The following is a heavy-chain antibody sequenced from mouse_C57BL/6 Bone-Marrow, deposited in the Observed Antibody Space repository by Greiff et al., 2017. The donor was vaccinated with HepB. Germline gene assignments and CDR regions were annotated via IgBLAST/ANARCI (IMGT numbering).Heavy chain of an antibody. Sequence: VKLVESGAELVKPGASVKISCKASGYAFSSYWMNWVKQRPGKGLEWIGQIYPGDGDTNYNGKFKGKATLTADKSSSTAYMQLSSLTSEDSAVYFCARGGNWAMDYWGQGTSVTVSS. D-gene: IGHD2-1*01. CDR1: GYAFSSYW. CDR2: IYPGDGDT. J-gene: IGHJ4*01. CDR3: ARGGNWAMDY. V-gene: IGHV1-80*01.